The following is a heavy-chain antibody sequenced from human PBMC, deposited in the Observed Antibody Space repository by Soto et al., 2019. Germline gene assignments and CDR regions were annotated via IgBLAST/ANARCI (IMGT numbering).Heavy chain of an antibody. J-gene: IGHJ6*02. V-gene: IGHV2-26*01. CDR1: GFSLSNARMG. CDR3: ARMWSSSWSVYYYYGMDV. CDR2: IFSNDEK. D-gene: IGHD6-13*01. Sequence: QVTLKESGPVLVKPTEPLTLTCTVSGFSLSNARMGVSWIRQPPGKALEWLAHIFSNDEKSYSTSLKSRLTISKDTSKSQVVLTMTNMDPVDTATYYCARMWSSSWSVYYYYGMDVWGQGTTVTVSS.